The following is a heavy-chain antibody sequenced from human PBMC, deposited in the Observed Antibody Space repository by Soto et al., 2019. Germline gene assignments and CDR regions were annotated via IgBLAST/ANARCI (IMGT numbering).Heavy chain of an antibody. J-gene: IGHJ5*02. D-gene: IGHD3-10*01. CDR1: GGTFSSYA. CDR2: IIPIFGTA. V-gene: IGHV1-69*01. CDR3: ARGTHPAGHGFGELFFICREHNWFDP. Sequence: QVQLVQSGAEVKKPGSSVKVSCKASGGTFSSYAISWVRQAPGQGLEWMGGIIPIFGTANYAQQFQGRVTITADESTSTAYMELSSPRSEDTAVYYWARGTHPAGHGFGELFFICREHNWFDPWRQGTLVTFSS.